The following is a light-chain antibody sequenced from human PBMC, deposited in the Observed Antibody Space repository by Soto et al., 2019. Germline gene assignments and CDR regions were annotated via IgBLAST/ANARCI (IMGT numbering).Light chain of an antibody. CDR3: QQRSKWPVT. J-gene: IGKJ3*01. V-gene: IGKV3-11*01. Sequence: EIVLTQSPDTLSLSPGERAICSCRTSQSIGSTLAWYQHKPGQAPRLLIYDASKRATGIPARFSGSGSGTDFTLTISSLEPEDFAVYFCQQRSKWPVTFGPGTPVDIK. CDR1: QSIGST. CDR2: DAS.